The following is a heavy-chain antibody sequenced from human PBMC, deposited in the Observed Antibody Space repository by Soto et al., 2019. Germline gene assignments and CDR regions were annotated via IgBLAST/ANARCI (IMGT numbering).Heavy chain of an antibody. V-gene: IGHV4-4*02. Sequence: QVQLQESGPGLVKPSGTLSLTCAVSGGSIISSHWWTWVRQPPGKGLEWIGEIFHSGPTNYNPSLKSRVTMSVLKPKNQFFLTLTSVTAADTAVYYCATRYGDYGTWYFDLWGRGTLVTVSS. D-gene: IGHD4-17*01. J-gene: IGHJ2*01. CDR2: IFHSGPT. CDR1: GGSIISSHW. CDR3: ATRYGDYGTWYFDL.